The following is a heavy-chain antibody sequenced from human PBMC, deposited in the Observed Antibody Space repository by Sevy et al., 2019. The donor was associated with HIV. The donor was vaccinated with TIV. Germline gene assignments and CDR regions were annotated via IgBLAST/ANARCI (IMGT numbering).Heavy chain of an antibody. CDR2: INHSGST. Sequence: SETLSLTCAVYGGSFSGYYWSWIRQPPGKGLEWIGEINHSGSTNYNPALKSRVTISVDTSKNQFSLKLSSVTAADTAVYYCTRHCSSTTCSHAFDIWGQGTMVTVSS. D-gene: IGHD2-2*01. J-gene: IGHJ3*02. V-gene: IGHV4-34*01. CDR1: GGSFSGYY. CDR3: TRHCSSTTCSHAFDI.